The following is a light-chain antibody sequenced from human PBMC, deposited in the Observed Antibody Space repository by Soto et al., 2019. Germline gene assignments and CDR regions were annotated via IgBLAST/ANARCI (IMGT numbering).Light chain of an antibody. CDR3: QSYDSSLSGSYV. Sequence: QSVLPQPPSVSGAPGPRVTISCTGSSSNIGAGYDVHWYQRLPGTAPKVLIYGNNNRPSGVPDRFSGSKSGTSASLAITGLQAEDEADYYCQSYDSSLSGSYVFGTGTKLTVL. CDR2: GNN. J-gene: IGLJ1*01. CDR1: SSNIGAGYD. V-gene: IGLV1-40*01.